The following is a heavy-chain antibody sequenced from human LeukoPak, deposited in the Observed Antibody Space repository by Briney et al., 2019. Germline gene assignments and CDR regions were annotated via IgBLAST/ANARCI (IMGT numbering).Heavy chain of an antibody. J-gene: IGHJ4*02. V-gene: IGHV1-18*01. CDR3: ARGHSLYYENSAYYYFDY. CDR2: ISANNRNR. D-gene: IGHD3-22*01. Sequence: GASVKVSCKASGYTFTNYGLNWVRQVPGQGLEWMGWISANNRNRDYAQKFQGRVTMTADTSTSTAYMELTSLTSDDTAVYYCARGHSLYYENSAYYYFDYWGQGTVVTVSS. CDR1: GYTFTNYG.